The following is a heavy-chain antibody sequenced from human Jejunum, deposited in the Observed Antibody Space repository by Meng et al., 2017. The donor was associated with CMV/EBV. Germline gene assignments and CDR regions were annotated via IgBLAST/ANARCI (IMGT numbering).Heavy chain of an antibody. CDR3: ARGPRIPVAGQFFDY. CDR2: LYYAGSP. CDR1: DSVISSSHY. Sequence: DSVISSSHYWGWIRQPPGKGLEWIGGLYYAGSPYYNPSLKSRLTISMETSKGQFSLRLTSMTAADTAVYYCARGPRIPVAGQFFDYWGQGAVVTVSS. D-gene: IGHD6-19*01. V-gene: IGHV4-39*07. J-gene: IGHJ4*02.